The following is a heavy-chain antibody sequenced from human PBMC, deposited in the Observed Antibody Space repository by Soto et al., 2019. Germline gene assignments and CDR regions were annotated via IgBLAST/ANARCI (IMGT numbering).Heavy chain of an antibody. Sequence: PGGSLRLSCAASGFSVSTNHMSWVRQAPGKGLEWVSVIYGGGRTYYADSVKDRFTISRDNSKNTVYLQMNSLGAEDTALYYCALPDASGVRYFDLWGQGTPVTVSS. CDR3: ALPDASGVRYFDL. D-gene: IGHD3-10*01. CDR1: GFSVSTNH. J-gene: IGHJ4*02. CDR2: IYGGGRT. V-gene: IGHV3-66*01.